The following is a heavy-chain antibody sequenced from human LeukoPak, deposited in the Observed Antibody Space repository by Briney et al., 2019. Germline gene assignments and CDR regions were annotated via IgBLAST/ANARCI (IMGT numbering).Heavy chain of an antibody. D-gene: IGHD5-24*01. CDR3: ARGLDGYYYYYYMDV. V-gene: IGHV3-21*01. J-gene: IGHJ6*03. CDR2: ISGRSNYI. Sequence: WGSLRLSCAASGFTFSTFSMNWVRQAPGKGLEWVSSISGRSNYIFYADSVKGRFTISRDNAENSLYLLLNSLRVEDTAVYYCARGLDGYYYYYYMDVWGKGTTVTISS. CDR1: GFTFSTFS.